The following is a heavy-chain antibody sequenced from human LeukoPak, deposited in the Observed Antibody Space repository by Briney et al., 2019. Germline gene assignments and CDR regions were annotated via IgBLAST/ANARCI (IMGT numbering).Heavy chain of an antibody. J-gene: IGHJ4*02. CDR3: ARPVLKGYDNCGY. V-gene: IGHV1-2*06. D-gene: IGHD1-20*01. CDR1: GYTFTSYG. Sequence: GASVKVSCKASGYTFTSYGISWVRQAPGQGLEWMGRINPNSGGTNYAQKFQGRVTMTRDTSISTAYMELSRLRSDDTAVYYCARPVLKGYDNCGYWGQGTLVTVSS. CDR2: INPNSGGT.